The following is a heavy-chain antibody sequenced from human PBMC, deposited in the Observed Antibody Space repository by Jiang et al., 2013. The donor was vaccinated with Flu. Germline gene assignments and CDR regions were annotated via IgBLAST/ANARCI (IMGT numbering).Heavy chain of an antibody. V-gene: IGHV3-30-3*01. CDR3: ASPSNYDFWSGYTPRGFQH. CDR2: ISYDGSNK. CDR1: GFTFSSYA. J-gene: IGHJ1*01. Sequence: QLVESGGGVVQPGRSLRLSCAASGFTFSSYAMHWVRQAPGKGLEWVAVISYDGSNKYYADSVKGRFTISRDNSKNTLYLQMNSLRAEDTAVYYCASPSNYDFWSGYTPRGFQHWGQGTLVTVS. D-gene: IGHD3-3*01.